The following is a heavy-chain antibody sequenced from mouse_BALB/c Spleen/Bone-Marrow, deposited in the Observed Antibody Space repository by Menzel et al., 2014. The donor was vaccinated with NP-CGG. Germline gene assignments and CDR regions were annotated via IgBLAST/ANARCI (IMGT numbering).Heavy chain of an antibody. CDR3: ARIYDYDRGAWFAY. V-gene: IGHV1-20*02. Sequence: EVQLQQSGPELVKPGASVKISCKASGYSFTGYFMNWVMQSHGKSLEWIGRINPYNGDTFYNQKFKGKATLTVDKSSNTAHMGLRSLASEDSAVYYCARIYDYDRGAWFAYWGQGTLVTVSA. CDR2: INPYNGDT. J-gene: IGHJ3*01. D-gene: IGHD2-4*01. CDR1: GYSFTGYF.